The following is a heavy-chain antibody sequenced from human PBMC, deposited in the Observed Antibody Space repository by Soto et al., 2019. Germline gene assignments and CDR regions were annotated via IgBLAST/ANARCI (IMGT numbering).Heavy chain of an antibody. CDR2: IYYSGST. Sequence: SETLSLTCTVSGGSISSSSYYWGWIRQPPGKGLEWIGSIYYSGSTYYNPSLKSRVTISVDTSKNQFSLKLSSVTAADTAVYYCASSVRGAPAPYYYGMDVWGQGTTVTVSS. CDR1: GGSISSSSYY. CDR3: ASSVRGAPAPYYYGMDV. V-gene: IGHV4-39*01. D-gene: IGHD3-10*01. J-gene: IGHJ6*02.